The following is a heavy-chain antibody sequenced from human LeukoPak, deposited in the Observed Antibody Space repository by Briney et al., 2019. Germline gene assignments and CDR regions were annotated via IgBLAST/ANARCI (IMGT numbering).Heavy chain of an antibody. CDR2: LRKDATYS. Sequence: PGGSLRLSCAASGFPFCSYGMYWVRQTPDKGLRWVAYLRKDATYSNYADSVRGRFTISRDNSKNTLDLQMSSLRVGDTAVYYCASGGTTRGTLDYWGQGTLVTVSS. J-gene: IGHJ4*02. CDR1: GFPFCSYG. V-gene: IGHV3-30*02. CDR3: ASGGTTRGTLDY. D-gene: IGHD1-26*01.